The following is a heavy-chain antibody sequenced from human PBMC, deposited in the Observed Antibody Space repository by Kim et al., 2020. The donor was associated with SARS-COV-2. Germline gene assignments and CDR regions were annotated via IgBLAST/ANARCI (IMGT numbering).Heavy chain of an antibody. CDR3: ARNLDVRIKGRQKGISSSWYFEGRYG. V-gene: IGHV3-48*02. CDR1: GFTFSSYS. CDR2: ISSSSSTI. Sequence: GGSLRLSCAASGFTFSSYSMNWVRQAPGKGLEWVSYISSSSSTIYYADSVKGRFTISRDNAKNSLYLQMNSLRDEDTAVYYCARNLDVRIKGRQKGISSSWYFEGRYGWGQGTMVTVSS. J-gene: IGHJ3*01. D-gene: IGHD6-13*01.